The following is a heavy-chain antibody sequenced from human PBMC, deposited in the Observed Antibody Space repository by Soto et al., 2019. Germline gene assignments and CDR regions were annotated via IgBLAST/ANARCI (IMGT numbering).Heavy chain of an antibody. Sequence: GGSLRLSCIDSGFSFSTYVMDWVRQAPGKGLEWVARILYDGSKEFYADSVKGRFIISRDNSKNTLFLQMDSLRVEDTAVYYCVKELALMADNWGQGTPVTVSS. CDR1: GFSFSTYV. CDR2: ILYDGSKE. CDR3: VKELALMADN. J-gene: IGHJ4*02. V-gene: IGHV3-30*18.